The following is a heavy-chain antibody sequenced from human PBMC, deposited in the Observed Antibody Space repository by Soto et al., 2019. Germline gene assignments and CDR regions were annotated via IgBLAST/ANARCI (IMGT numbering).Heavy chain of an antibody. CDR3: ASSLLYCISTSCYQENDAFDI. D-gene: IGHD2-2*01. CDR2: IIPIFGTA. Sequence: QVQLVQSGAEVKKPGSSVKVSCKASGGTFSSYAISWVRQAPGQGLEWMGGIIPIFGTANYAQKFQGRVTITADESTSAAYMELSSLRSEDTAVYYCASSLLYCISTSCYQENDAFDIWGQGTMVTVSS. CDR1: GGTFSSYA. J-gene: IGHJ3*02. V-gene: IGHV1-69*12.